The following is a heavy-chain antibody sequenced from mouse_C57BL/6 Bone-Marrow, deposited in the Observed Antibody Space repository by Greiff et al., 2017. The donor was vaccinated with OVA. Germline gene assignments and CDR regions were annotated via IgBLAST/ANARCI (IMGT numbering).Heavy chain of an antibody. CDR3: ERCAYYGSRKWYFDV. CDR2: IYPGDGDT. V-gene: IGHV1-82*01. J-gene: IGHJ1*03. D-gene: IGHD1-1*01. Sequence: QVQLQQSGPELVKPGASVKISCKASGYAFSSSWMNWVKQRPGKGLEWIGRIYPGDGDTNYNGKFKGKATLTADKSSSTAYMQLSSLTSEDSAVYVCERCAYYGSRKWYFDVWGTGTTVTVSS. CDR1: GYAFSSSW.